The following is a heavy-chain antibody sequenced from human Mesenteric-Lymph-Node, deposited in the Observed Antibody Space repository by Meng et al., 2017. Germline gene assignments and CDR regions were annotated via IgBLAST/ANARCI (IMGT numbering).Heavy chain of an antibody. CDR3: ASPIAAAGWFDP. Sequence: GPGGVKPRDPWPLPCPASGAPVNGSSSYWGWIRQPPGKGLGWLGSIYYSGRTYTTPPLKIRVTISVDTSKTHFPLKRSSVTAADTAVYYCASPIAAAGWFDPWGQGPLVTVSS. CDR1: GAPVNGSSSY. V-gene: IGHV4-39*01. CDR2: IYYSGRT. J-gene: IGHJ5*02. D-gene: IGHD6-13*01.